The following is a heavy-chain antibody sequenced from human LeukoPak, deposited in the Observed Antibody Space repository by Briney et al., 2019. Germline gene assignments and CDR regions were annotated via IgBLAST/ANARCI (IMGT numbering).Heavy chain of an antibody. Sequence: GGSLRLSCAVSGFTFSGSALHWVRQAPGKGLEWVGRIRSNINNYATAYIASVTGRFTTSRDDSKNTAYLQMNRLKIEDTAVYYCTRGISVDWGQGTLVTVSS. CDR2: IRSNINNYAT. CDR3: TRGISVD. CDR1: GFTFSGSA. D-gene: IGHD6-19*01. V-gene: IGHV3-73*01. J-gene: IGHJ4*02.